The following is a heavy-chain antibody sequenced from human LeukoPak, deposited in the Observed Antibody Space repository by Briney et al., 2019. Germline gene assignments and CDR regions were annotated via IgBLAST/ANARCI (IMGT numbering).Heavy chain of an antibody. CDR2: TNSGGTT. V-gene: IGHV3-66*01. D-gene: IGHD6-19*01. Sequence: GGSLRLSCAASGFTVSSNYMSWVLQAPGKGLEWDSTLTNSGGTTYYADSVKGRFTISRDNSKNALYLQMNSLRDEDTAVYYCARELEIAVAGTLGYWGQGTLVTVSS. J-gene: IGHJ4*02. CDR3: ARELEIAVAGTLGY. CDR1: GFTVSSNY.